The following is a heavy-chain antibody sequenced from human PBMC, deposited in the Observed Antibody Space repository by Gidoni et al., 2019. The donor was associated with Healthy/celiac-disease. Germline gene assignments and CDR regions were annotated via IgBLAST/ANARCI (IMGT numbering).Heavy chain of an antibody. D-gene: IGHD2-2*01. CDR3: AVDGPAAMGGGYYYYGMDV. Sequence: EVQLVESGGGLVKPGGSLRLSCAASGSTFSSYSMNWVRQAPGKGMEWVSSISSSSSFRYDADSVKCRFTISRDHAKDSLYLQMNSLRAEDTAGYYGAVDGPAAMGGGYYYYGMDVWGQGTTVTVSS. V-gene: IGHV3-21*01. CDR1: GSTFSSYS. J-gene: IGHJ6*02. CDR2: ISSSSSFR.